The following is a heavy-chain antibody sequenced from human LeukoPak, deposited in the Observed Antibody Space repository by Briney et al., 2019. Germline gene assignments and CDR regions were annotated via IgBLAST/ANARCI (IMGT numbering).Heavy chain of an antibody. D-gene: IGHD3-22*01. CDR1: GGYISSSSYY. CDR2: IYYSGST. V-gene: IGHV4-39*01. CDR3: ARYLSGSPYYFDY. J-gene: IGHJ4*02. Sequence: SETLSLTCTVSGGYISSSSYYWDWIRQPPGKGLEWIGSIYYSGSTYYNPSLKSRVTISVDTSKNQFSLKLSSVTAADTAVYYCARYLSGSPYYFDYWGQGTLVTVSS.